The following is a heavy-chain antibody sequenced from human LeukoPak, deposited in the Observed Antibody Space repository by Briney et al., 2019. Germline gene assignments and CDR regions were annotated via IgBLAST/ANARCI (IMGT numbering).Heavy chain of an antibody. V-gene: IGHV3-23*01. CDR1: GFTFSSYA. CDR2: ISGSGGST. Sequence: GGSLRLSCAASGFTFSSYAMSWVRQAPGKGLEWVSAISGSGGSTYYADSVKGRFTISRDNSKNTLYLQMNSLRAEDTAVYYCAKDHPYYYDSSGYYFDYWGQGTLVTVSS. CDR3: AKDHPYYYDSSGYYFDY. J-gene: IGHJ4*02. D-gene: IGHD3-22*01.